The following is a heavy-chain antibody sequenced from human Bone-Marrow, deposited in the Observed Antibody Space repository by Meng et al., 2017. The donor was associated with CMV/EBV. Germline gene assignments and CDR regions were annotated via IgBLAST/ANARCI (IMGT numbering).Heavy chain of an antibody. D-gene: IGHD3-10*02. CDR3: ARGPFHVRGVIPPDY. Sequence: SGGTFSRYAISWVRQAPGQGLEWMGGIIPIFGTANYAQKFQGRVTITTDESTSTAYMELSSLRSEDTAVYYRARGPFHVRGVIPPDYWGQGTLVTVSS. J-gene: IGHJ4*02. CDR2: IIPIFGTA. CDR1: GGTFSRYA. V-gene: IGHV1-69*05.